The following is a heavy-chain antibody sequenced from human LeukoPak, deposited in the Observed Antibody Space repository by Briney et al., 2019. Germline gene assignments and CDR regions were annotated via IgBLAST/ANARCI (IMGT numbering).Heavy chain of an antibody. V-gene: IGHV3-23*01. CDR3: AKDDVAAFATGYMDV. D-gene: IGHD6-6*01. CDR2: ISGSGGTT. J-gene: IGHJ6*03. Sequence: PGGTLRLSCAASGFTFNNYDITWVRQAPGKGLEWVSKISGSGGTTYYADSVKGRFTISRDNSKNTLYLQMNGLRADDTAVYYCAKDDVAAFATGYMDVWGKGTTVTVSS. CDR1: GFTFNNYD.